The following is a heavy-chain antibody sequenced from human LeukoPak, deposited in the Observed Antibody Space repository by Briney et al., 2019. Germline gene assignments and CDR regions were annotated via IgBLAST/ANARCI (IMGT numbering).Heavy chain of an antibody. CDR3: ARDRGVLVGWYFDL. D-gene: IGHD2-2*01. CDR2: ISSSSSTI. Sequence: GGSLRLSCAASGFTFSYYGMNWVRQAPGKGLEWVSYISSSSSTIYYADSVKGRFTISRDNAKNSLYLQMNSLRAEDTAVYYCARDRGVLVGWYFDLWGRGTLVTVSS. CDR1: GFTFSYYG. J-gene: IGHJ2*01. V-gene: IGHV3-48*01.